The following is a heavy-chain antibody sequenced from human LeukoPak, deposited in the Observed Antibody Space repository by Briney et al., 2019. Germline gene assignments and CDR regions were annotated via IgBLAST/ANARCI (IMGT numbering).Heavy chain of an antibody. CDR2: IYSGGTT. D-gene: IGHD2-2*01. CDR1: GFTVSSNY. J-gene: IGHJ4*02. CDR3: ARAVGGYYFDY. Sequence: GGSLRLSCAASGFTVSSNYMSWVRQAPGKGLEWVSIIYSGGTTYYADSVKGRFAISRDNSKNTLYLQMNSLRAEDTAVYYCARAVGGYYFDYWGQGTLVTVSS. V-gene: IGHV3-53*01.